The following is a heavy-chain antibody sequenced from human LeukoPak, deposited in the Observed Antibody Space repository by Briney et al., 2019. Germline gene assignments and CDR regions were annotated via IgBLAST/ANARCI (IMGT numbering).Heavy chain of an antibody. D-gene: IGHD3-16*02. Sequence: GGSLRLSCAASGFTFSSYGMHWVRQAPGKGLEWVAVISYDGSNKYYADSVKGRFTISRDNSKNTLYLQMNSLRAEDTAVYYCAKLKVYVVMADFDYWGQGTLVTVSS. J-gene: IGHJ4*02. V-gene: IGHV3-30*18. CDR2: ISYDGSNK. CDR3: AKLKVYVVMADFDY. CDR1: GFTFSSYG.